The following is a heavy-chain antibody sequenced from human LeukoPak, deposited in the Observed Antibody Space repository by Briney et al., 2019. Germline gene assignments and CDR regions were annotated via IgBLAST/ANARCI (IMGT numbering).Heavy chain of an antibody. CDR1: GFTFSSYW. CDR3: ARHLSGVPGYSYGRGIDY. CDR2: IKKDGSEN. D-gene: IGHD5-18*01. Sequence: GGSLRLSCAASGFTFSSYWMSWVRQAPGKGLEWVANIKKDGSENYYVDSVKGRFTISRDNAKKSLYLQMKSLRAEDTAVYYCARHLSGVPGYSYGRGIDYWGQGTLVTVSS. V-gene: IGHV3-7*01. J-gene: IGHJ4*02.